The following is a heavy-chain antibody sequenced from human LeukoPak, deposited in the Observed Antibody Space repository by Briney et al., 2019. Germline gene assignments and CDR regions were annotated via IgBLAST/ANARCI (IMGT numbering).Heavy chain of an antibody. CDR1: GFTFGDYA. D-gene: IGHD2-2*01. Sequence: GGSLRLSCAASGFTFGDYAMSWVRQAPGKGLEWVGFIRSKAYGGTTEYAASVKGRFTISRDDSKSIAYLQMNSLKTEDTAVYCCTRVLERYQLRPGGFDYWGQGTLVTVSS. J-gene: IGHJ4*02. CDR2: IRSKAYGGTT. V-gene: IGHV3-49*04. CDR3: TRVLERYQLRPGGFDY.